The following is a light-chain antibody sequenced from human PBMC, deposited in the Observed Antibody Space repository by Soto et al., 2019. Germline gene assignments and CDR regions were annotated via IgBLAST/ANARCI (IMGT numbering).Light chain of an antibody. CDR2: GNH. Sequence: QSVLTQPPSASGTPGQRVTISCSGSNSNIGGNTVNWYRQVPGTAPKLLIYGNHKRPSGVPDRFSASKSGTSASLAISGLQSEDEADYYCAAWDDSLNGLVVFGGGTKLTVL. CDR3: AAWDDSLNGLVV. J-gene: IGLJ2*01. CDR1: NSNIGGNT. V-gene: IGLV1-44*01.